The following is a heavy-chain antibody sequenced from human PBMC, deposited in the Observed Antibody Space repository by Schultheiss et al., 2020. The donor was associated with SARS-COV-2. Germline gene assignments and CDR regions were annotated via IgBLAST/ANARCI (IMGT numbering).Heavy chain of an antibody. CDR2: IDRIGRT. CDR1: GGSFSDYY. Sequence: SQTLSLTCAVYGGSFSDYYWSWIRQPPGRGLEWIGEIDRIGRTEYSPSLKSRLTISIDTSKNQFSLKLNSVTAADTAVYYCARPHYCSATFCTGPFQYWGQGNVVTVSS. CDR3: ARPHYCSATFCTGPFQY. J-gene: IGHJ1*01. V-gene: IGHV4-34*01. D-gene: IGHD2-15*01.